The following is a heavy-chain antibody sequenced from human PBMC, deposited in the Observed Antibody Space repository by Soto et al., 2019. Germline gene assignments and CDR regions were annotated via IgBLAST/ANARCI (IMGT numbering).Heavy chain of an antibody. V-gene: IGHV3-21*01. Sequence: EVQLVESGGGLVKPGGSLRLSCAASGFTFSSYSMNWVRQAPGKGLEWVSSISSSSSYIYYADSVKGRFTISRDNAKNSLYLQMNSLRAEDSTVDYCARGLPNYGILTGYYNIDYWGQGTLVTVSS. CDR3: ARGLPNYGILTGYYNIDY. CDR1: GFTFSSYS. J-gene: IGHJ4*02. D-gene: IGHD3-9*01. CDR2: ISSSSSYI.